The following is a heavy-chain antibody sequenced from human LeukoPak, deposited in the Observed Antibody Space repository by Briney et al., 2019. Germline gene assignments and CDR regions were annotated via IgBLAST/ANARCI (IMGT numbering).Heavy chain of an antibody. J-gene: IGHJ4*02. CDR1: GFTFSSYW. D-gene: IGHD2-21*01. CDR2: INTDGSST. CDR3: ARVTLPCGGDCYIFDY. Sequence: GGSLRLSCAASGFTFSSYWMHWVRQAPGKGLVWVSRINTDGSSTSYADSVKGRFTISRDNAKNTLYLQMNSLRAEDTAVYYCARVTLPCGGDCYIFDYWGQGTLVTVSS. V-gene: IGHV3-74*01.